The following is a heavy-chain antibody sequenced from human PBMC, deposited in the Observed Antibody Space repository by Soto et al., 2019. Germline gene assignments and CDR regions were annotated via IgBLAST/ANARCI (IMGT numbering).Heavy chain of an antibody. J-gene: IGHJ6*02. CDR3: ARALRGHYYYYYGMDV. CDR2: IGTAGDT. V-gene: IGHV3-13*01. D-gene: IGHD3-16*01. CDR1: GFTFSSYD. Sequence: EVQLVESGGGLVQPGGSLRLSCAASGFTFSSYDMHWVRQATGKGLEWVSAIGTAGDTYYPGSVKGRFTISRENAKNSLYLQMNSLRAEDTSVYYCARALRGHYYYYYGMDVWGQGTTVSVSS.